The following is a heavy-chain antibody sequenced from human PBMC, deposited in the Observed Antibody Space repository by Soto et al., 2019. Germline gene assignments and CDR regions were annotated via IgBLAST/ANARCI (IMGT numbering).Heavy chain of an antibody. CDR1: GFTFSDYY. V-gene: IGHV3-72*01. Sequence: SCAVSGFTFSDYYMDWVRQAPGKGLEWVGPSRNKANSYSIEYAASVKDRFTISRDDSKNSLYLQMNSLKTEDTAVYYCARYSGSYRRAFDIWGQGTMVTVSS. CDR2: SRNKANSYSI. D-gene: IGHD1-26*01. CDR3: ARYSGSYRRAFDI. J-gene: IGHJ3*02.